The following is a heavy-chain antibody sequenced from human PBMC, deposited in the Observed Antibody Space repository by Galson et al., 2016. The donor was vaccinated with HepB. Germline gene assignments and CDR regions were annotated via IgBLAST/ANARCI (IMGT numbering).Heavy chain of an antibody. D-gene: IGHD3-9*01. J-gene: IGHJ5*02. CDR2: ISPSGGST. CDR1: GYPFTSYY. V-gene: IGHV1-46*01. CDR3: ARDQGDIWTHWPRGWFDP. Sequence: SVKVSCKASGYPFTSYYMHWVRQAPGQGLEWMGIISPSGGSTSYAQKFQGRVTMTRDTSTSTVYMELSSLRSEDTAVYYCARDQGDIWTHWPRGWFDPWGQGTLVTVSS.